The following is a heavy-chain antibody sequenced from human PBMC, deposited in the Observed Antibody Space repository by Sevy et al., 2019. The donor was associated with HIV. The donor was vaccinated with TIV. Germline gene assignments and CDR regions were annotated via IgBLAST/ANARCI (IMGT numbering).Heavy chain of an antibody. V-gene: IGHV3-49*03. J-gene: IGHJ6*03. CDR1: GFTFGDYA. D-gene: IGHD3-10*01. CDR3: TRDATVRGVYYYYYMDV. CDR2: IRSKAYGGTT. Sequence: GGSLRLSCTASGFTFGDYAMSWFRQAPGKGLEWVGFIRSKAYGGTTEYAGSVKGRFTISRDDSKSIAYLQMNSLKTEDTAVYYCTRDATVRGVYYYYYMDVWGKGTTVTVSS.